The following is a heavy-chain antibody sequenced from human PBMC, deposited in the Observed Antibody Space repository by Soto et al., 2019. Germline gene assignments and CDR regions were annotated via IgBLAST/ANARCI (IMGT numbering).Heavy chain of an antibody. CDR1: GYTFTSYY. J-gene: IGHJ4*02. D-gene: IGHD3-9*01. CDR3: ARGLYDILTGYDIYYFDY. Sequence: ASVKVSCKASGYTFTSYYMHWVRQAPGQGLEWMGIINPSGGSTSYAQKFQGRVTMTRDTSTSTVYMELSSLRSEDTAVYYCARGLYDILTGYDIYYFDYWGQGTLVTVSS. V-gene: IGHV1-46*01. CDR2: INPSGGST.